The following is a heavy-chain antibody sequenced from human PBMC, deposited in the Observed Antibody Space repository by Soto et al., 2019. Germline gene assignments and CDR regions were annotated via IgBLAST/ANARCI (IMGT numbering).Heavy chain of an antibody. V-gene: IGHV3-53*04. CDR2: VYSGGAT. D-gene: IGHD3-10*01. Sequence: EVRLVESGGGLVQPGGSLRLSCAAFGFTVSSNYMTWVRLAPGKGLEWVSLVYSGGATHYAASVKGRFTISTHSSQNTLFLQMHSLTTEDTATYYCVRGRYGSEIHWGQGTKVTVSS. J-gene: IGHJ4*02. CDR1: GFTVSSNY. CDR3: VRGRYGSEIH.